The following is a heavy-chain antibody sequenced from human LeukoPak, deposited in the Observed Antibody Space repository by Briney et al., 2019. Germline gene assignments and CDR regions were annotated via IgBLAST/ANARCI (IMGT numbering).Heavy chain of an antibody. CDR3: ARTRGSGSQVNNWFDP. Sequence: PGGSLRLSCAASGFTFSSYEMNWVRQAPGKGLEWVSYISSSGSTIYYADSVKGRFTISRDNAKNSLYLQMNSLRAEDTAVYYCARTRGSGSQVNNWFDPWGQGTLVTVSS. CDR1: GFTFSSYE. V-gene: IGHV3-48*03. CDR2: ISSSGSTI. J-gene: IGHJ5*02. D-gene: IGHD3-10*01.